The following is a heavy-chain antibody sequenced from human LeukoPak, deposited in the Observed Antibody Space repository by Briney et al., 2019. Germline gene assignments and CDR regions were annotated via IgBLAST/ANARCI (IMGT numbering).Heavy chain of an antibody. V-gene: IGHV6-1*01. CDR2: TYFRSKWYY. CDR1: GDSVSSDSAA. Sequence: SQTLSLTCAISGDSVSSDSAAWNWIRQSPSRGLEWLARTYFRSKWYYDYALAVKGRITINPDTSKNQFSLQLNSVTPEDTAVYYCARSLRGYFDYWGRGTLVTVSS. J-gene: IGHJ4*02. CDR3: ARSLRGYFDY.